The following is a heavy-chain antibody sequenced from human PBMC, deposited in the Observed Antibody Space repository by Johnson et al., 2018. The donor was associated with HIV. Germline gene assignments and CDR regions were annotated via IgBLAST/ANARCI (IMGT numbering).Heavy chain of an antibody. CDR2: ISTSGSNI. J-gene: IGHJ3*02. V-gene: IGHV3-48*04. CDR1: GFTFSSYA. D-gene: IGHD6-19*01. Sequence: AQLVESGGGVVQPGRSLRLSCAASGFTFSSYAMHWVRQAPGKGLEWVSSISTSGSNIYYSDSVKGRFTISRDNAKNSLYLQMNSLRGEDTAVYYCATGHSSGWYRDAFDIWGQGTMVTVSS. CDR3: ATGHSSGWYRDAFDI.